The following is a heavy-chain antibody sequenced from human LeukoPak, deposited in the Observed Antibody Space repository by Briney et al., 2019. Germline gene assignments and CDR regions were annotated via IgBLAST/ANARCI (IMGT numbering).Heavy chain of an antibody. V-gene: IGHV4-34*01. CDR1: GGSFSGYY. CDR3: ARVGSSPWAPRPRCYYMDV. J-gene: IGHJ6*03. Sequence: PSETLSLTCAVYGGSFSGYYWSWIRQPPGKGLEWIGEINHSGSTNYNPSLKSRVTISVDTSKNQFSLKLSSVTAADTAVYYCARVGSSPWAPRPRCYYMDVWGKGTTVTISS. D-gene: IGHD6-6*01. CDR2: INHSGST.